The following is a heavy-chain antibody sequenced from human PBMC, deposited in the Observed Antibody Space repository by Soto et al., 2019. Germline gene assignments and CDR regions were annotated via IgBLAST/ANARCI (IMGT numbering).Heavy chain of an antibody. V-gene: IGHV1-18*01. CDR3: ARSGVRFLEWLPHDAFDI. D-gene: IGHD3-3*01. CDR1: GYTFTSYG. J-gene: IGHJ3*02. CDR2: ISAYNGNT. Sequence: GASRKVCCKASGYTFTSYGISWVRQAPGQGLEWMGWISAYNGNTNYAQKLQGRVTMTTDTSTSTAYMELRSLRSDDTAVYYCARSGVRFLEWLPHDAFDIWGQGTIFTVSS.